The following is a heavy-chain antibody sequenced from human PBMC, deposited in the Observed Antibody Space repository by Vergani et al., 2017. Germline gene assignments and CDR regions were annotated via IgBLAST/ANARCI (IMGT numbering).Heavy chain of an antibody. V-gene: IGHV1-18*01. CDR3: AREYHRKTRGVDAVDI. Sequence: QFQLVQSGAEVKKPGASVKVSCKASGYTFTSFGISWVRQAPGQGLEWMGWISAYNGNTNYAQKLQGRVTMTTDTSTSTAYMELRSLRSDDTAVYYCAREYHRKTRGVDAVDIWSQGTMVTVSS. CDR2: ISAYNGNT. D-gene: IGHD1-14*01. CDR1: GYTFTSFG. J-gene: IGHJ3*02.